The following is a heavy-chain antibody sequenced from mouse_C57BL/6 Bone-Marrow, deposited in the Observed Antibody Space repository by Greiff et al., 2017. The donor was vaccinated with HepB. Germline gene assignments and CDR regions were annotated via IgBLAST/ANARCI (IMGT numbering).Heavy chain of an antibody. V-gene: IGHV3-6*01. CDR1: GYSITSGYY. CDR2: ISYDGSN. Sequence: EVKLQQSGPGLVKPSQSLSLTCSVTGYSITSGYYWNWIRQFPGNKLEWMGYISYDGSNNYNPSLNNRISITRDTSKNQFFLKLNSVTTEDTATYYCARDFTTVVARNYYAMDYWGQGTSVTVSS. D-gene: IGHD1-1*01. CDR3: ARDFTTVVARNYYAMDY. J-gene: IGHJ4*01.